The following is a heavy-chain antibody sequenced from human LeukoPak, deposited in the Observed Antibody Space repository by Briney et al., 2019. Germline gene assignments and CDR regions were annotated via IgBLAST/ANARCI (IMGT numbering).Heavy chain of an antibody. CDR1: GFTFDDYG. V-gene: IGHV3-20*01. Sequence: GGSLRLSCAASGFTFDDYGMSWVRQAPGKGLEWVSGINWNGGSTGYADSVKGRFTISRDNAKNSLYLQMNSLRAEDTALYHCARDRDYYDSSGYFNFDYWGQGTLVTVSS. D-gene: IGHD3-22*01. CDR3: ARDRDYYDSSGYFNFDY. J-gene: IGHJ4*02. CDR2: INWNGGST.